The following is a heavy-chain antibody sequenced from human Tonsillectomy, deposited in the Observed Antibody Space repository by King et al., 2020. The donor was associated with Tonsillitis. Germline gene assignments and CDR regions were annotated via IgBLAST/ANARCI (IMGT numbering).Heavy chain of an antibody. CDR3: AGSDYYGSGTYYYFDY. CDR2: INAYNGNT. V-gene: IGHV1-18*01. Sequence: VQLVESGAEVKKPGASVKVSCKASGYTFTSYGISWVRQAPGQGLEWMGWINAYNGNTNYARKLQGRVTMTTDTSTSTAYMELSSLRSDDTAVYYCAGSDYYGSGTYYYFDYWGQGTLVTVSS. CDR1: GYTFTSYG. D-gene: IGHD3-10*01. J-gene: IGHJ4*02.